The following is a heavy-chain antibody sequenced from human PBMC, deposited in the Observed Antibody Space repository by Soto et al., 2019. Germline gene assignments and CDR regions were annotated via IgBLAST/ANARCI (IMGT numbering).Heavy chain of an antibody. J-gene: IGHJ3*02. D-gene: IGHD2-2*01. CDR2: IYPSDSAV. Sequence: EVQLVQSGADVKKPGESLKISCKGFGYSFKTYWIAWVRQMPGKGLEWMGSIYPSDSAVTYNPSFQGQVSISVDKSINTAYLQWSSLKASDSSMFYGAGLAIVVPASTNAFDIWGQGTMVTVSS. CDR3: AGLAIVVPASTNAFDI. CDR1: GYSFKTYW. V-gene: IGHV5-51*01.